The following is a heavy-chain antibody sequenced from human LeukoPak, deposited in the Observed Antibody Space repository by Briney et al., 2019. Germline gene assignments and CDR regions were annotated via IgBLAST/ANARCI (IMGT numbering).Heavy chain of an antibody. V-gene: IGHV4-30-4*01. CDR3: AREEFRSPMWFDY. Sequence: SQTLSLTCTVSSGSISSGDYYWSWIRQPPGKGLEWIGYIYYSGSTYYNPSLKSRVTISVDTSKNQFSLKLSSVTAADTAVYYCAREEFRSPMWFDYWGQGTLVTVSS. CDR2: IYYSGST. CDR1: SGSISSGDYY. D-gene: IGHD2-21*01. J-gene: IGHJ4*02.